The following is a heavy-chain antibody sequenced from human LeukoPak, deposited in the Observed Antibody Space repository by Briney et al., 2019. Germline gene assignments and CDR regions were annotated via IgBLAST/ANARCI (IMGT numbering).Heavy chain of an antibody. V-gene: IGHV3-33*01. CDR2: IWSDGSSK. D-gene: IGHD6-13*01. CDR1: GFTFSSYG. CDR3: ARGQPPSYYDMDV. Sequence: GGSLRRSCAASGFTFSSYGMHWVRQAPGKGLEWVAVIWSDGSSKHYADSVKGRFTISRDNSKNTLYLQMNSLRGEDTAVYYCARGQPPSYYDMDVWGQGTTVTVSS. J-gene: IGHJ6*02.